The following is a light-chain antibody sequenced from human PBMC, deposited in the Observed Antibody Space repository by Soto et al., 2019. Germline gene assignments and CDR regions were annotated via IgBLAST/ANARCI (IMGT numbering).Light chain of an antibody. J-gene: IGKJ1*01. CDR2: GAS. CDR3: QHYGTTPWT. CDR1: QSVCNRC. V-gene: IGKV3-20*01. Sequence: ETVLTQSPGTLSLSPGERVTLSCRASQSVCNRCLAWYQQKPGQSPRLLIYGASTRATGIPDRFSGSGSGTDFTLTISRLEPEDFAVYYFQHYGTTPWTFGQGTKVGIK.